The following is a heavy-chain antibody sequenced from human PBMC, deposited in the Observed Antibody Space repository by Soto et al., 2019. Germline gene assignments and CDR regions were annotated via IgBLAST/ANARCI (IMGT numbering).Heavy chain of an antibody. CDR3: ARSEQWRHWYFDL. D-gene: IGHD6-19*01. J-gene: IGHJ2*01. V-gene: IGHV5-51*01. CDR1: GYSFTSYW. CDR2: IYPGDSDT. Sequence: PGESLKISCKGSGYSFTSYWIGWVRQMPGKGLEWMGIIYPGDSDTRYSPSFQGQVTISADKSISTAYLQWSSLKASDTAMYYCARSEQWRHWYFDLWGRGTLVTVSS.